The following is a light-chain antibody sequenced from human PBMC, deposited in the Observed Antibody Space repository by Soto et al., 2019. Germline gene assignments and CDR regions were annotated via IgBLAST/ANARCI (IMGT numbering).Light chain of an antibody. CDR1: RGVSANY. Sequence: ENLLTQSPGTLSLSPGEGATLSCRASRGVSANYLAWYQQKPGQAPTLLIYGASIRAAGIPDRFSGSGSGTDFTLTIRRLGPDDFAVYYCQQYGSSPRTFGQGTKVEIK. CDR2: GAS. CDR3: QQYGSSPRT. J-gene: IGKJ1*01. V-gene: IGKV3-20*01.